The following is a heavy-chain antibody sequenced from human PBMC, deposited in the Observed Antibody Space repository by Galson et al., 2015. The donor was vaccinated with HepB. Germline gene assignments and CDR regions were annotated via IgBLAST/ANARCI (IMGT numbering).Heavy chain of an antibody. CDR3: ARTRSGGGYYYGMDV. V-gene: IGHV1-18*01. Sequence: SVKVSCKASGYTFTSYGISWVRQAPGQGLEWMGWISAYNGNTNYAQKLQGRVTMTTDTSTSTAYMELRSLRSDDTAVYYCARTRSGGGYYYGMDVWGQGTTVTVSS. J-gene: IGHJ6*02. CDR2: ISAYNGNT. D-gene: IGHD2-15*01. CDR1: GYTFTSYG.